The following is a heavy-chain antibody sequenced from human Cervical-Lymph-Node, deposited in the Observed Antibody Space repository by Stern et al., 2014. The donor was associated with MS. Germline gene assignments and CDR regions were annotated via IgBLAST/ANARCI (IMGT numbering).Heavy chain of an antibody. V-gene: IGHV3-11*01. CDR1: GFTFSDYH. Sequence: VKLVESGGGSVKPGGSLRLSCAVSGFTFSDYHMHWIRQAPGQGLEWISYISTTGKTIYYADSVKGRFTISRDNAKKSLYLKMNSLRVEDTAVYFCVRASDPLFEYWGQGTLVTFSS. CDR3: VRASDPLFEY. CDR2: ISTTGKTI. D-gene: IGHD2-21*02. J-gene: IGHJ4*02.